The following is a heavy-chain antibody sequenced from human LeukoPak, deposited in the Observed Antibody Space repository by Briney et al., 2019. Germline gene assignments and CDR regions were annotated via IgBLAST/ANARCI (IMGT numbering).Heavy chain of an antibody. Sequence: GASVKVSCKASGYTFTSYYMHWVRQAPGQGLEWMGGIIPIFGTANYAQKFQGRVTIAADESTSTAYMELSSLRSEDTAVYYCALARGYYYDSSGYSLGYWGQGTLVTVSS. CDR1: GYTFTSYY. J-gene: IGHJ4*02. CDR2: IIPIFGTA. V-gene: IGHV1-69*13. CDR3: ALARGYYYDSSGYSLGY. D-gene: IGHD3-22*01.